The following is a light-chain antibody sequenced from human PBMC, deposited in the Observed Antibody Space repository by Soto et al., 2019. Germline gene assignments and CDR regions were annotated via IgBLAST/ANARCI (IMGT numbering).Light chain of an antibody. Sequence: QSALTQPASVSGSPGQSITISCTGTSSDIGGFYYVSWYQHHPGKDPKLMIYQVSNRPSGVSNRFSGSKYGNTASLTISGLQAEDEADYFCSSYSRSSTFYVFGAGTKVTVL. CDR1: SSDIGGFYY. CDR2: QVS. J-gene: IGLJ1*01. CDR3: SSYSRSSTFYV. V-gene: IGLV2-14*01.